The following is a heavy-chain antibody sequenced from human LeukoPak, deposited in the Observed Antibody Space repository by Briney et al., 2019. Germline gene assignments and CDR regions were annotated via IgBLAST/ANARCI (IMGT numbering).Heavy chain of an antibody. J-gene: IGHJ4*02. D-gene: IGHD1-14*01. CDR1: GYTFTSYG. V-gene: IGHV1-18*01. CDR3: ARALTIFDF. Sequence: ASVKVSCKASGYTFTSYGISWVPQAPGQGLEWMGWISAYNGNTKYAQKLQRRVTMTTDTSTSTAYVKLRSLRSDDTAVYCSARALTIFDFWGQGTLVTVSS. CDR2: ISAYNGNT.